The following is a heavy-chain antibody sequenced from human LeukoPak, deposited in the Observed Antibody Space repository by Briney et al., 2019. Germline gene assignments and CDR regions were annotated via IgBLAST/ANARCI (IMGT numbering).Heavy chain of an antibody. CDR2: INPSSGST. V-gene: IGHV1-46*04. J-gene: IGHJ4*02. Sequence: ASVNVSCKASGSTFTTYYMHWVRQAPGQGLEWMGIINPSSGSTRYEQKLQGRVTMTRDTSTSTVYMELSSLRSEDTAVYYCSREADLAVAGTGFDYWGQGTLVTVSS. D-gene: IGHD6-19*01. CDR1: GSTFTTYY. CDR3: SREADLAVAGTGFDY.